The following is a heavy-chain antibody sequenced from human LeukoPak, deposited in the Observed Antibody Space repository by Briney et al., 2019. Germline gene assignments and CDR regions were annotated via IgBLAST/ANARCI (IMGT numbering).Heavy chain of an antibody. Sequence: GGSLRLSCAASRFTFSSYWMHWVRQAPGKGLVWVSRINTDGSGTSYADSVKGRFTISRDNAKNTLYLLMNSLRAEDTAVYYCARGNAHAFDIWGQGTMVTVSS. V-gene: IGHV3-74*01. J-gene: IGHJ3*02. CDR1: RFTFSSYW. CDR3: ARGNAHAFDI. D-gene: IGHD1-1*01. CDR2: INTDGSGT.